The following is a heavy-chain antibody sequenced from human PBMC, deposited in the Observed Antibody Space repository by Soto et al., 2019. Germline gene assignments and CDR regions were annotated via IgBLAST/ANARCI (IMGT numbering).Heavy chain of an antibody. CDR2: IYYSGST. Sequence: QLQLHESGPGLVKPSETLSLTCAVSGDSMSISDYYWGWIRQPPGKGLEWIGSIYYSGSTYYNPSLQSRVAISVGTSKNQFSLKLKSVTAADTAIYYCARRTVNIRTFYSGLKTHCFDYWGQGAPVTVSS. CDR1: GDSMSISDYY. CDR3: ARRTVNIRTFYSGLKTHCFDY. V-gene: IGHV4-39*01. D-gene: IGHD6-19*01. J-gene: IGHJ4*02.